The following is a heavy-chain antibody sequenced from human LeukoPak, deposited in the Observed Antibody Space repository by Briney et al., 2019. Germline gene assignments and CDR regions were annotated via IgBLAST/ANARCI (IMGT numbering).Heavy chain of an antibody. CDR3: SRSGPYYYMDV. J-gene: IGHJ6*03. CDR2: TYTSGST. V-gene: IGHV4-4*09. CDR1: GGSMSSFY. Sequence: SETLSLTCTVSGGSMSSFYWSWIRQPPGKGLEWIGDTYTSGSTNYNPSFRSRVTISVDTSEKKFSLKLTSVTAADTAVYYCSRSGPYYYMDVWGKGTTVTVSS.